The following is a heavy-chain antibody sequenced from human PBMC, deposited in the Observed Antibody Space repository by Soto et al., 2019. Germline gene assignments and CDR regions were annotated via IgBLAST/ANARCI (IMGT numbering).Heavy chain of an antibody. CDR1: GFTFTSSA. V-gene: IGHV1-58*01. CDR3: ARGLYSSSSLPWFDP. Sequence: SVKVSCKASGFTFTSSAVQWVRQARGQRLEWIGWIVAGSGNTNYAQKLQGRVTMTTDTSTSTAYMELRSLRSDGTAVYYCARGLYSSSSLPWFDPWGQGTLVTVSS. J-gene: IGHJ5*02. CDR2: IVAGSGNT. D-gene: IGHD6-6*01.